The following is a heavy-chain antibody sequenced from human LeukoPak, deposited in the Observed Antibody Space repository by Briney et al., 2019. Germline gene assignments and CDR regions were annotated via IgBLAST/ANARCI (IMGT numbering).Heavy chain of an antibody. CDR1: GFTFSSYT. CDR2: ISSGSSTI. CDR3: AREGEEWLGYSYYYMDV. Sequence: GGSLRLSCAASGFTFSSYTMNWVRQAPGKGREWVSYISSGSSTIYYADSVKGRFTISRDNAKNSLYLQMNSLRVEDTAVYYCAREGEEWLGYSYYYMDVWGKGTTVTVSS. J-gene: IGHJ6*03. V-gene: IGHV3-48*01. D-gene: IGHD6-19*01.